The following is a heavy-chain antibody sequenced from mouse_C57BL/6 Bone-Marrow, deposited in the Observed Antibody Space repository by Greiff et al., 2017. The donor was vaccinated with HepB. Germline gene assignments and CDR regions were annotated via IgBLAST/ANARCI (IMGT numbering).Heavy chain of an antibody. CDR1: GYAFSSSW. CDR2: IYPGDGDT. Sequence: QVQLKESGPELVKPGASVKISCKASGYAFSSSWMNWVKQRPGKGLEWIGRIYPGDGDTNYNGKFKGKATLTADKSSSTAYMQLSSLTSEDSAVYFCARQWLRRGFAYWGQGTLVTVSA. J-gene: IGHJ3*01. CDR3: ARQWLRRGFAY. D-gene: IGHD2-2*01. V-gene: IGHV1-82*01.